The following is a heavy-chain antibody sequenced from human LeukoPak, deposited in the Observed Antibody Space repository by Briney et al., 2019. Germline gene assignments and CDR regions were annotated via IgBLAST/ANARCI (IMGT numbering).Heavy chain of an antibody. V-gene: IGHV3-11*04. CDR3: ARENSGYDFPPDY. CDR1: GFTFSDYY. CDR2: ISGSGSAI. Sequence: GGSLRLSCAASGFTFSDYYMSWIRQAPGKGLDWVSYISGSGSAIYYADSVKGRFTVSRDNAKNSLYLQMNSLRAEDTAVYYCARENSGYDFPPDYWGQGTLVTVSS. J-gene: IGHJ4*02. D-gene: IGHD5-12*01.